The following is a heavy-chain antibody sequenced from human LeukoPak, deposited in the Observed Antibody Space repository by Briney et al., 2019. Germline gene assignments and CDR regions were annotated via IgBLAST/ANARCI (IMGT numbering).Heavy chain of an antibody. CDR3: ATWDPAEKRGGWFDP. CDR2: IYYSGST. CDR1: GGSISSYY. D-gene: IGHD2-2*01. Sequence: SETLSLTCTVSGGSISSYYWSWIRQPPGKGLEWIGYIYYSGSTNYNPSLKSRVTISVDTSKNQFSLKLSSVTAADTAVYYCATWDPAEKRGGWFDPWGQGTLVTVSS. V-gene: IGHV4-59*01. J-gene: IGHJ5*02.